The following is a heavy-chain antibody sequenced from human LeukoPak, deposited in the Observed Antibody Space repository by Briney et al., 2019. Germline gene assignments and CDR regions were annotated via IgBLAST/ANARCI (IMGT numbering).Heavy chain of an antibody. CDR1: GFTFSNYW. CDR3: ARDRPDNRVQLWPNYYYGMDV. D-gene: IGHD5-18*01. CDR2: IKQDGSEK. J-gene: IGHJ6*02. Sequence: GGSLRLSCAASGFTFSNYWMSWVRQAPGKGLEWVANIKQDGSEKYYVGSVKGRFTISRDNADNSLYLQMNSLRSDDTAVYYCARDRPDNRVQLWPNYYYGMDVWGQGTTVTVSS. V-gene: IGHV3-7*03.